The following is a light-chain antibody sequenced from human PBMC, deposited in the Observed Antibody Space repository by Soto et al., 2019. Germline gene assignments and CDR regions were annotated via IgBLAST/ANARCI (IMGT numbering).Light chain of an antibody. J-gene: IGKJ1*01. CDR2: GSS. CDR1: QSLNSFY. CDR3: QQYDISPRT. Sequence: EIVLTQSPGTLSLSPGERATLSCRASQSLNSFYLAWYQQKPGQAPRFLIYGSSNRATGIPDRFSGSGSGTDFTLTISRLDPEDFAVYYCQQYDISPRTFGQGTKVDIK. V-gene: IGKV3-20*01.